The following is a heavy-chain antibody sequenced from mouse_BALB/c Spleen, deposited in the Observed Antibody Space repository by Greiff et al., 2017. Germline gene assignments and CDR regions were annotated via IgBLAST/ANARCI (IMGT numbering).Heavy chain of an antibody. CDR3: ARGGIYYDHGGFAY. J-gene: IGHJ3*01. D-gene: IGHD2-4*01. CDR2: ILPGSGST. CDR1: GYTFSSYW. Sequence: QVQLKESGAELMKPGASVKISCKATGYTFSSYWIEWVKQRPGHGLEWIGEILPGSGSTNYNEKFKGKATFTPDTSSNTAYMQLSSLTSEDSAVYYCARGGIYYDHGGFAYWGQGTLVTVSA. V-gene: IGHV1-9*01.